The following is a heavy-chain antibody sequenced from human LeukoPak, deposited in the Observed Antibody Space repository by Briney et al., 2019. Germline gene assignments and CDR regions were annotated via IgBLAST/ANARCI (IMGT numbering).Heavy chain of an antibody. CDR1: GGSISSGSYY. V-gene: IGHV4-61*02. J-gene: IGHJ5*02. CDR2: IYTSGSP. CDR3: ARSVDTAMVNGANWFDP. Sequence: TLSLTCTVSGGSISSGSYYWSWIRQPAGKGLEWIGRIYTSGSPNYNPSLKSRVTISVDTSKNQFSLKLSSVTAADTAVYYCARSVDTAMVNGANWFDPWGQGTLVTVSS. D-gene: IGHD5-18*01.